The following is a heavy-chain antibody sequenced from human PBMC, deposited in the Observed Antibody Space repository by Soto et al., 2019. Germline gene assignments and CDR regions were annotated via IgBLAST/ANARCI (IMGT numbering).Heavy chain of an antibody. CDR3: ARDGSASSFQI. V-gene: IGHV3-53*01. D-gene: IGHD3-10*01. J-gene: IGHJ3*01. CDR1: GFAVSSNY. CDR2: IYGAGTT. Sequence: EVQLVESGGGLIQPGGSLRLSCAASGFAVSSNYMSWVRQAPGKGLEWVAIIYGAGTTYYADSVKGRFTISRDNSKNTLSLQMNSLRAEDTAVYYCARDGSASSFQIWGQGTMVTVSS.